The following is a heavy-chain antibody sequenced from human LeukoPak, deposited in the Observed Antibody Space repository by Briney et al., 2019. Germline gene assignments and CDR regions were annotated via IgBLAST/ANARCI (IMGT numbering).Heavy chain of an antibody. D-gene: IGHD4-23*01. J-gene: IGHJ4*02. CDR2: ISGSGDKT. CDR3: AKDRSLHGGNSNGYFDY. Sequence: GGSLRLSCAASGFTFSSDAMNWVRQRPGKGLEWVSVISGSGDKTYYADSVKGRFTISRDNSKNTLYLQMNSLRAEHTAVYFCAKDRSLHGGNSNGYFDYWGQGTLVPVSS. CDR1: GFTFSSDA. V-gene: IGHV3-23*01.